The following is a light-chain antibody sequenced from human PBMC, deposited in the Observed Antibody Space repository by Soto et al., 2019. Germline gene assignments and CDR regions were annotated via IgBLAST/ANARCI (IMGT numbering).Light chain of an antibody. CDR1: QSVTSN. CDR3: QNYNRAPIT. J-gene: IGKJ5*01. CDR2: GAS. V-gene: IGKV3-15*01. Sequence: EIVMTKSPATLSVSPGERATLSCRASQSVTSNLAWYQQKRGQAPRLLIYGASTRATGIPAMFSGSGSGTEFTLTISSLQPEDVGTYYCQNYNRAPITFGQGTRLQIK.